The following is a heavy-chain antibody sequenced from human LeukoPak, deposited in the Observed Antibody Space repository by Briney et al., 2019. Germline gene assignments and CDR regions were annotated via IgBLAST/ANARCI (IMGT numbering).Heavy chain of an antibody. CDR2: ISSTVITT. J-gene: IGHJ4*02. Sequence: PGGSLRLSCAASGFTFTDYYMSWIRQAPGKGLECVSYISSTVITTYYADSVKGRFTISRDNAKNSLYLQMNSLRAEDTAVYYCVRSVYNWNDVDYWGQGTLVTVSS. CDR3: VRSVYNWNDVDY. D-gene: IGHD1-20*01. CDR1: GFTFTDYY. V-gene: IGHV3-11*01.